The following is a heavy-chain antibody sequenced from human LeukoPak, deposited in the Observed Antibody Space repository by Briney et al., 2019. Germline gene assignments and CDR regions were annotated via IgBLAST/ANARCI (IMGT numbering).Heavy chain of an antibody. CDR2: IIPIFGTA. V-gene: IGHV1-69*05. Sequence: GAPVKVSCKASGGTFSSYAISWVRQAPGQGLEWMGGIIPIFGTANYAQKFQGRVTINTDESTSTAYMELSSLRSEDTAVYHCARGTAMVTFYYMDVWGKGTTVTVSS. D-gene: IGHD5-18*01. CDR1: GGTFSSYA. J-gene: IGHJ6*03. CDR3: ARGTAMVTFYYMDV.